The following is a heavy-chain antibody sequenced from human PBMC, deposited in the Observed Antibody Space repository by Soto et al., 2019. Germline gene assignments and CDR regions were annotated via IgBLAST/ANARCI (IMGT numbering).Heavy chain of an antibody. CDR1: GYTFSSYD. Sequence: QVQLVQSGAEVKKPGASVRVSCKASGYTFSSYDIHWVRQAPGQGLEWMGLINPSGGRTSYAQRFQGRVTMTSDTSTSTVYIDLSRLTSEDTAMYYCAKEGYCGRSSCYGIDPWGQGTLVTVSS. D-gene: IGHD2-2*01. V-gene: IGHV1-46*01. CDR2: INPSGGRT. CDR3: AKEGYCGRSSCYGIDP. J-gene: IGHJ5*02.